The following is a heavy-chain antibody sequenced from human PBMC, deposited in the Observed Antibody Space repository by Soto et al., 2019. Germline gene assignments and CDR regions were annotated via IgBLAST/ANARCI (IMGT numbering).Heavy chain of an antibody. Sequence: SVKVSCKASGGTFSSYTISWVRQAPGQGLEWMGRVIPILGIANYAQKFQGRVTITADKSTSTAYMELSSLRSEDTAVYYCAREPRTTGIPNWFDPWGQGTLATVSS. J-gene: IGHJ5*02. V-gene: IGHV1-69*04. CDR3: AREPRTTGIPNWFDP. D-gene: IGHD4-17*01. CDR2: VIPILGIA. CDR1: GGTFSSYT.